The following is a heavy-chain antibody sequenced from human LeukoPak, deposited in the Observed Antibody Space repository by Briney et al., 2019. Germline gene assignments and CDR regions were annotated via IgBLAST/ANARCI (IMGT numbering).Heavy chain of an antibody. CDR3: ARVDSGRYYGHDY. Sequence: ASVKVSCKASGYTFTSYDISWVRQAPGQGLEWMGWISVYNGNTKYAQKFQGRVTMTTDTSTSTAYMELRSLRSDDTAMYYCARVDSGRYYGHDYWGQGTLVTVTS. CDR1: GYTFTSYD. J-gene: IGHJ4*02. V-gene: IGHV1-18*01. D-gene: IGHD1-26*01. CDR2: ISVYNGNT.